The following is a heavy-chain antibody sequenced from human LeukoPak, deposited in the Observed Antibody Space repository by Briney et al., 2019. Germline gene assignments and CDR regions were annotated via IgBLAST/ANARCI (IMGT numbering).Heavy chain of an antibody. V-gene: IGHV1-69*06. D-gene: IGHD5-12*01. CDR3: ARVRNSGFRYVDS. CDR1: GGTFSSYA. CDR2: IIPIFGTA. Sequence: ASVKVSCKASGGTFSSYAISWVRQAPGQGLEWMGGIIPIFGTANYAQKFQGRVTITADTSTSTAYMDLRSPRSDDTAVYYCARVRNSGFRYVDSWGQGTLVTVSS. J-gene: IGHJ4*02.